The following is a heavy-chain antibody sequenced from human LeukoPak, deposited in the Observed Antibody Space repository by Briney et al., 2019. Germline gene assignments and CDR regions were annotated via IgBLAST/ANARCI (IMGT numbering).Heavy chain of an antibody. J-gene: IGHJ5*02. CDR1: GGSISSSSYY. CDR2: IYYSGST. D-gene: IGHD4-17*01. CDR3: ARDSLSGAYVSAWFDP. V-gene: IGHV4-39*07. Sequence: SETLSLTCTVSGGSISSSSYYWGWIRQPPGKGLEWIGSIYYSGSTYYNPSLKSRVTISVDTSKNQFSLKLSSVTSADTAVYYCARDSLSGAYVSAWFDPWGQGTLVTVSS.